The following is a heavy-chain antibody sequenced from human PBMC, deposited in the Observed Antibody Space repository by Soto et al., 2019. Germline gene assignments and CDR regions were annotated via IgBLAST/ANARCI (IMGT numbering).Heavy chain of an antibody. CDR2: ISGSGDNK. CDR1: KFTFKTFA. CDR3: AKDMVHCTGTRCARYFEK. J-gene: IGHJ4*02. V-gene: IGHV3-23*01. D-gene: IGHD2-8*02. Sequence: EVQLLESGGGLVQRGGSPGPSWATPKFTFKTFAMTWVRQGPRKGVGWVSDISGSGDNKYYADSVKGRFTISRDNSKSTLYLQMNSLRAEDTAVYYCAKDMVHCTGTRCARYFEKWGRGTLVTVSS.